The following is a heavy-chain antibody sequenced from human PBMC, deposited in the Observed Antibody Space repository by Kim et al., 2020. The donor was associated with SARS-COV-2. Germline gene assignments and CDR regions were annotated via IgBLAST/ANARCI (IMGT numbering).Heavy chain of an antibody. V-gene: IGHV3-23*01. CDR1: GFSFSSYA. CDR2: ISGSGGNT. J-gene: IGHJ6*02. CDR3: AKAATKISYYGMDV. Sequence: WGSLRLSCAASGFSFSSYAVSWVRQAPGKGLEWLSSISGSGGNTYYADSVKGRFTVSRDNSKDTLFLQMNSLRAEDTAVYYCAKAATKISYYGMDVWGHGTTVTVSS. D-gene: IGHD6-25*01.